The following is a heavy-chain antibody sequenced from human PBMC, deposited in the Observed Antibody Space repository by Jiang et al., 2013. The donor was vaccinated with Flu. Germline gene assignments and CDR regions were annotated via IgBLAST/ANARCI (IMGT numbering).Heavy chain of an antibody. J-gene: IGHJ4*02. Sequence: FSSYAISWVRQAPGQGLEWMGGIIPIFGTANYAQKFQGRVTITADESTSTAYMELSSLRSEDTAVYYCASLVTEVDFWSGYYAGDYWGQGTLVTVSS. CDR3: ASLVTEVDFWSGYYAGDY. CDR2: IIPIFGTA. D-gene: IGHD3-3*01. V-gene: IGHV1-69*01. CDR1: FSSYA.